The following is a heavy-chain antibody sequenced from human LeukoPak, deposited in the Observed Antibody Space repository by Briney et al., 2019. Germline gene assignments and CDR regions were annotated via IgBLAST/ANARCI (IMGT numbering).Heavy chain of an antibody. J-gene: IGHJ4*02. CDR1: GFNFGSYA. CDR2: ISYDGGYQ. V-gene: IGHV3-30*04. CDR3: ATESSLSN. Sequence: GGSLRLSCVGSGFNFGSYAMDWVGQAPGKGLEWVGDISYDGGYQSYAVSVRGRFTISRDNSKNTMYLQMDSLRVEDAAVYYRATESSLSNWGRGTLVTVSS.